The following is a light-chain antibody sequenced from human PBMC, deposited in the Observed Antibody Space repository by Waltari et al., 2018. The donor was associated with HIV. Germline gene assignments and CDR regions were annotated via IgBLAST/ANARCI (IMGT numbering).Light chain of an antibody. CDR2: GAS. V-gene: IGKV3-15*01. J-gene: IGKJ1*01. Sequence: EIVMTQSPVTLSVSPGERATLSCRASQSVKNNLAWYQQKPGQAPRILFYGASTRVTGIPARFSGSGSETEFTLTISSLQSEDFAVYYCQQYNNWPGTFGQGTKVEIE. CDR1: QSVKNN. CDR3: QQYNNWPGT.